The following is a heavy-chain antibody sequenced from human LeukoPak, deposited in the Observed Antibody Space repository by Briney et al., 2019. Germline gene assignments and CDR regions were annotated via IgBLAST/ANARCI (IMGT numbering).Heavy chain of an antibody. CDR3: ARDRVVVPAVIYWYFDL. CDR1: GFTFSSYS. V-gene: IGHV3-21*01. CDR2: IISSSSYI. J-gene: IGHJ2*01. D-gene: IGHD2-2*01. Sequence: GGSLRLSCAASGFTFSSYSMNWVRQAPGKGLEWVSSIISSSSYIYYADSVKGRFTISRDNAKNSLYLQMNSLRAEDTAVYYCARDRVVVPAVIYWYFDLWGRGTLVTVSS.